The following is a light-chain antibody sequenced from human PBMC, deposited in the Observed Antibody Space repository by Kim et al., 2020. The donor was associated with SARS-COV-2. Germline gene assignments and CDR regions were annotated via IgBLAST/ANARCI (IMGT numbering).Light chain of an antibody. Sequence: VSQGQTATITASGDQLGNKYAAWYQQKPGQSPVLVIYEDNKRPSGIPERFSGSNSGDTATLTIRGTQAMDEAYYYCQAWDSSAHVFGTGTKVTVL. V-gene: IGLV3-1*01. CDR1: QLGNKY. CDR3: QAWDSSAHV. J-gene: IGLJ1*01. CDR2: EDN.